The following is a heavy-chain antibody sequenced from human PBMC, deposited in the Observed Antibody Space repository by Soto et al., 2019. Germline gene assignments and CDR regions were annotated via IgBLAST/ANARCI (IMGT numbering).Heavy chain of an antibody. D-gene: IGHD2-21*02. CDR3: AKGLSYCGGDCYHDSDAFDI. V-gene: IGHV3-21*04. Sequence: GGSLRLSCAASGFTFSSYSMNWVRQAPGKGLEWVSSISSSSSYIYYADSVKGRFTISRDNAKNSLYLQMNSLRAEDTAVYYCAKGLSYCGGDCYHDSDAFDIWGQGTMVTVSS. CDR1: GFTFSSYS. CDR2: ISSSSSYI. J-gene: IGHJ3*02.